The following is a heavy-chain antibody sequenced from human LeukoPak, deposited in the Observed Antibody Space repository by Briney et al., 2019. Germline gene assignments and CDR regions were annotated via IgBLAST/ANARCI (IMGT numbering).Heavy chain of an antibody. Sequence: GGTLSLSRAPSGFTLSSYSMNGVPPAPRKGLEWVSSISSSSSYINYADSVKGRFTISRDNAKTSLYLQMNSLRAEDTVVYYCARVGHYQLLLYYYYGIDVWGQGTTVTVSS. D-gene: IGHD2-2*01. CDR1: GFTLSSYS. CDR2: ISSSSSYI. V-gene: IGHV3-21*01. CDR3: ARVGHYQLLLYYYYGIDV. J-gene: IGHJ6*02.